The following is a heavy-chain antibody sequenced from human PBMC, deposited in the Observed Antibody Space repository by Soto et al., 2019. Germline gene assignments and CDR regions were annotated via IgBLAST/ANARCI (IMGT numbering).Heavy chain of an antibody. D-gene: IGHD1-1*01. V-gene: IGHV3-30*18. CDR2: ISYDGTDE. J-gene: IGHJ4*02. CDR1: GFSFSSYG. Sequence: QVQLVESGGGVVQPGRSLRLSCAASGFSFSSYGMHWVRQAPGKGLEWVAMISYDGTDEYYADSVKGRFTISRDNSKNAVYLQMNSLRAEDTAVYYFAKQESDWNGHFDYWGQGTLVTVSS. CDR3: AKQESDWNGHFDY.